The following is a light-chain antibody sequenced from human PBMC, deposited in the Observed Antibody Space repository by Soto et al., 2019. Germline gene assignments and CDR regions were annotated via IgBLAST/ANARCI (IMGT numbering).Light chain of an antibody. CDR2: RNN. CDR1: SSNIGSNY. Sequence: QSVLTQPPSASGTPGQRVTISCSGSSSNIGSNYVYWYQQLPGTAPKLLIYRNNQRPSGVPDRFSGSKSGTSASLAITGLQAEDEADYYCQSYDSSLSGVLFGGGTQLTVL. CDR3: QSYDSSLSGVL. V-gene: IGLV1-47*01. J-gene: IGLJ2*01.